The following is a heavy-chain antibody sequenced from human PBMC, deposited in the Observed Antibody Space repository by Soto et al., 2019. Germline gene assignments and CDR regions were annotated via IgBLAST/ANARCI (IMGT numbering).Heavy chain of an antibody. J-gene: IGHJ4*02. V-gene: IGHV4-59*08. D-gene: IGHD6-19*01. CDR1: GGSISSYY. Sequence: SETLSLTCTVSGGSISSYYWSWIRQPPGKGLEWIGYIYYSGSSNYNPSLKSRVTISVDTSKNQFSLKLSSVTAADTAVYYCARLVKSSGWSYYFDYWGQGTLVTVSS. CDR2: IYYSGSS. CDR3: ARLVKSSGWSYYFDY.